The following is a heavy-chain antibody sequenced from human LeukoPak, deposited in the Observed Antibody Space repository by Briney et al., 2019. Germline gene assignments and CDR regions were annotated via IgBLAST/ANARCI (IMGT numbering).Heavy chain of an antibody. D-gene: IGHD4-17*01. CDR2: ISSSGGTI. CDR3: ARDRGYGDYASFFDY. V-gene: IGHV3-48*02. Sequence: GGSLRLSCAASGFTFDTYSMNWVRQPPGKGLEWLSYISSSGGTIYYADSVKGRFTISRGNAKNSLYLQMNSLRDEDTAVYYCARDRGYGDYASFFDYWGQGTLVTVSS. CDR1: GFTFDTYS. J-gene: IGHJ4*02.